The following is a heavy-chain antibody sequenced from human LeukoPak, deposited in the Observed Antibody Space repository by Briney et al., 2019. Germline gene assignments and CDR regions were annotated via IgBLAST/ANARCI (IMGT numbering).Heavy chain of an antibody. CDR2: IYHSGST. D-gene: IGHD3-22*01. CDR3: ARGFGSSGYYSLVAY. CDR1: GGSISSGSYY. J-gene: IGHJ4*02. Sequence: SQTLSVTCTVSGGSISSGSYYWSWIRQPAGKGLEWIGSIYHSGSTYYNPSLKSRVTISVDTSKNQFSLKLSSVTAADTAVYYCARGFGSSGYYSLVAYWGQGTLVTVSS. V-gene: IGHV4-61*02.